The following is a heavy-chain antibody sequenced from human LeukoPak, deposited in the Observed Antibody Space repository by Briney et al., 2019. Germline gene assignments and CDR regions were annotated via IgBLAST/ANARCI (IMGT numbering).Heavy chain of an antibody. CDR2: ISSSSSYI. V-gene: IGHV3-21*01. D-gene: IGHD5-18*01. Sequence: PGGSLRLSCAASGFTFSSYSMNWVRQAPGKGLEWVSSISSSSSYIYYADSVKGRFTISRDNAKNSLYLQMNSLRAEDTAVYYCARDQGYSYGHDAFGFWGQGTMVTVSS. CDR3: ARDQGYSYGHDAFGF. CDR1: GFTFSSYS. J-gene: IGHJ3*01.